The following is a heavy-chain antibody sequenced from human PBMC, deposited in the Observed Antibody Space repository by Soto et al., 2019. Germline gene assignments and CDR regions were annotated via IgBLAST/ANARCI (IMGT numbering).Heavy chain of an antibody. CDR1: GGSFSGYY. D-gene: IGHD3-9*01. CDR2: INHSGST. Sequence: SETLSLTCAVYGGSFSGYYWSWIRQPPGKGLEWIGEINHSGSTNYNPSLKSRVTISVDTSKNQFSLKLSSVTAADTAVYYCAGFLRYLDGDYYYSGRDVGAQGTTVTVSS. CDR3: AGFLRYLDGDYYYSGRDV. V-gene: IGHV4-34*01. J-gene: IGHJ6*02.